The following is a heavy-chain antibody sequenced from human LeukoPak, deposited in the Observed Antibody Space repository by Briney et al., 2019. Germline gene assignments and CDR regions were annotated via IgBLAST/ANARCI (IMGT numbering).Heavy chain of an antibody. CDR3: AKDSMVRGENYFVY. J-gene: IGHJ4*02. V-gene: IGHV3-30*18. D-gene: IGHD3-10*01. Sequence: GGSLRLSCAASGFTFSSYGMHWVRQAPGKGLEWVAVISYDGSNKYYADSVKGRFTISRDNSKNTLYLQMNSLRAEDTAVYYCAKDSMVRGENYFVYWGQGTLVTVSS. CDR1: GFTFSSYG. CDR2: ISYDGSNK.